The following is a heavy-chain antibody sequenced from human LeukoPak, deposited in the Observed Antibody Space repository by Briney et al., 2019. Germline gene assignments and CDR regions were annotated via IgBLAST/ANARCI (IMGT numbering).Heavy chain of an antibody. CDR3: ARVGTRRTSSSVDY. V-gene: IGHV4-34*01. CDR1: GGSFSGYY. J-gene: IGHJ4*02. CDR2: INHSGST. Sequence: SETLSLTCAVYGGSFSGYYWSWIRQPPGKGLEWIGEINHSGSTNYNPSLKSRVTISVDTSKNQFSLKLSSVTAADTAMYYCARVGTRRTSSSVDYWGQGTLVTVSS. D-gene: IGHD2-2*01.